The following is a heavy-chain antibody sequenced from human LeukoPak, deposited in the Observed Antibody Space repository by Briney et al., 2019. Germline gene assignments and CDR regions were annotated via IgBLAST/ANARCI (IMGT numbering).Heavy chain of an antibody. Sequence: GGSLRLSCAASGFTFSDYYMSWIRQAPGKGLEWVSYTISSGIYTNYADSVKGRFTISRDNSKNSLYLQMNSLRTEDTALYYCAKGRGIQLWLLYYYYGMDVWGQGTTVTVSS. V-gene: IGHV3-11*05. CDR2: TISSGIYT. J-gene: IGHJ6*02. CDR3: AKGRGIQLWLLYYYYGMDV. D-gene: IGHD5-18*01. CDR1: GFTFSDYY.